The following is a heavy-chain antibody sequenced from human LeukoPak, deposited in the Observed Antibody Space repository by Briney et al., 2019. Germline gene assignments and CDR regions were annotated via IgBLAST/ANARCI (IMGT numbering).Heavy chain of an antibody. CDR2: IRSKAYGGTT. CDR3: TRMGGYYYYYYMDV. Sequence: PGGSLRLSCTASGFTFGDYAMSWVRQAPGKGLEWVGFIRSKAYGGTTEYAASVKGRFTISRDDSKSIAYLQMNSLKTEDTAVYYCTRMGGYYYYYYMDVWGKGTTVTVSS. CDR1: GFTFGDYA. D-gene: IGHD3-16*01. J-gene: IGHJ6*03. V-gene: IGHV3-49*04.